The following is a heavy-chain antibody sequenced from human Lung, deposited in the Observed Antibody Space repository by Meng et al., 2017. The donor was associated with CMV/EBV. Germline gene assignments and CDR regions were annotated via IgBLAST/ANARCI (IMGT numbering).Heavy chain of an antibody. J-gene: IGHJ6*04. D-gene: IGHD3-16*01. Sequence: GGSLKISCAASGFTFSSFWMAWVRQAPGKGLEWVGNIKRDESEIQYVGSVKGRFTITRDNAKNSLFLQMNSLRAEDTAVYYCARSMMEVNRYYYGMDVWGKGTPVTVSS. V-gene: IGHV3-7*01. CDR2: IKRDESEI. CDR1: GFTFSSFW. CDR3: ARSMMEVNRYYYGMDV.